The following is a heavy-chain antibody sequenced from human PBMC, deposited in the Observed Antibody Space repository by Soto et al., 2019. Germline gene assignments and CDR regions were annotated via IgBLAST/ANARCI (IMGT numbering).Heavy chain of an antibody. J-gene: IGHJ4*02. V-gene: IGHV4-39*01. Sequence: QMQLQESGPGLVKPSETLSLTCTVSGGSISSSSYYWGWIRQPPGKGLEWIGSIYYSGSTYYNPSLKSRVTISVDTSKNQFSLKLSSVTAADTAVYYSARHDSGWSVGYYFDYWGQGTLVTVSS. CDR3: ARHDSGWSVGYYFDY. CDR2: IYYSGST. CDR1: GGSISSSSYY. D-gene: IGHD6-19*01.